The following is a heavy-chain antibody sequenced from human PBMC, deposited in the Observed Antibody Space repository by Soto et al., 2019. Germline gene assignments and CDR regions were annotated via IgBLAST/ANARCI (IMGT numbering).Heavy chain of an antibody. J-gene: IGHJ4*02. CDR1: GFAVSSNY. Sequence: SGGSLRLSCAASGFAVSSNYMSWVRQAPGKGLEWVSVIYSDGNTYYADSVKGRFTISRDNSKNTMYLQMNSLVAEDTAVYYCAGGTGAYFDYWGQGTLVTVSS. CDR2: IYSDGNT. V-gene: IGHV3-53*01. CDR3: AGGTGAYFDY. D-gene: IGHD2-15*01.